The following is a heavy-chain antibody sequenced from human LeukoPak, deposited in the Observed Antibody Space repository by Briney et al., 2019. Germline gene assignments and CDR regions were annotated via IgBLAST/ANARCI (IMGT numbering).Heavy chain of an antibody. J-gene: IGHJ4*02. CDR2: ISGRGDST. CDR3: AKGAYYYDSSGQDY. D-gene: IGHD3-22*01. V-gene: IGHV3-23*01. CDR1: GFTFSKFA. Sequence: PGGSLRLSCAASGFTFSKFAMSWVRQAPGKGLEWVSGISGRGDSTYYADSVKGRFTISRDNSKNTLYLQMNSLRAEDTAVYYCAKGAYYYDSSGQDYWGQGTLVTVSS.